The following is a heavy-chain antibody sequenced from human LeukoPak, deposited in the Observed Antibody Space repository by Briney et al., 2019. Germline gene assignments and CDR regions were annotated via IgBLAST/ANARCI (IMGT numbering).Heavy chain of an antibody. CDR1: GFTFSSYA. CDR2: ISGSGGST. J-gene: IGHJ4*02. D-gene: IGHD3-22*01. V-gene: IGHV3-23*01. Sequence: PGGSLRLSCAASGFTFSSYAMSSVRQAPGKGLESVSAISGSGGSTYYADCVKGRFTISRDNSKNTLYLQMNSLRAEDTAVYYCAKGDPYYYDSSGYYLGPVDYWGQGTLVTVSS. CDR3: AKGDPYYYDSSGYYLGPVDY.